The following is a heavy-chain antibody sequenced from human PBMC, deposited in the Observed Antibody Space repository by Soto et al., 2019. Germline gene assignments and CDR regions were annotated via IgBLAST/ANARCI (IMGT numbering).Heavy chain of an antibody. CDR3: ARGNYDSSGYSGDAFDI. Sequence: SVKVSCKAAGCTFSSYTISWVRQAPGQGLEWMGRIIPILGIANYTQKFQGRVTITADKSTSTAYMELSSLRSEDTAVYYCARGNYDSSGYSGDAFDIWGQGTMVTVSS. CDR1: GCTFSSYT. D-gene: IGHD3-22*01. J-gene: IGHJ3*02. V-gene: IGHV1-69*02. CDR2: IIPILGIA.